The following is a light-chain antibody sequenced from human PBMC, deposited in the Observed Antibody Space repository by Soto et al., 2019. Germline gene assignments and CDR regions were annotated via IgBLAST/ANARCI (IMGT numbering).Light chain of an antibody. V-gene: IGKV1-33*01. J-gene: IGKJ1*01. Sequence: DIQMTQSPSSLAASLGDRVTITCQASQDISNYLNWYQQKPGKAPKLLIYDASNLETGVPSRFSGSGSGTDFTLAISSLQPEDSESYYCLQDINYPWTFGQGTKVDIK. CDR1: QDISNY. CDR3: LQDINYPWT. CDR2: DAS.